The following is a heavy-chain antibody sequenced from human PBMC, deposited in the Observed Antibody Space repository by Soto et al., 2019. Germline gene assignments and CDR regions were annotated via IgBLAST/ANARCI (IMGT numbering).Heavy chain of an antibody. CDR1: GGSFTSNNW. CDR2: TYRTGST. V-gene: IGHV4-4*02. D-gene: IGHD1-7*01. Sequence: QVQLQESGPGLVKPSGTLSLTCAVSGGSFTSNNWWTWVRQPPGQGLEWMGETYRTGSTNYNPSLKSRVTISLDKSENQFSLKVTSLTAADTAVYYCASRDPGTSVDYWGQGTLVTVSS. CDR3: ASRDPGTSVDY. J-gene: IGHJ4*02.